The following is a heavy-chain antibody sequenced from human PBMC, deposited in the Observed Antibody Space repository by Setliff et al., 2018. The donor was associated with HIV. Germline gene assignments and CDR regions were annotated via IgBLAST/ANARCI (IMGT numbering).Heavy chain of an antibody. CDR1: GYSFGDYY. D-gene: IGHD1-7*01. Sequence: GASVKVSCKSSGYSFGDYYIHWVRQAPGQGLEWMGVINPAGGNSHYAQKFQGRVTVTRDASTSTVYMDLSSLRSDDTAVYYCATYNWNFIVGYWGQGTLVTVSS. CDR3: ATYNWNFIVGY. CDR2: INPAGGNS. V-gene: IGHV1-46*01. J-gene: IGHJ4*02.